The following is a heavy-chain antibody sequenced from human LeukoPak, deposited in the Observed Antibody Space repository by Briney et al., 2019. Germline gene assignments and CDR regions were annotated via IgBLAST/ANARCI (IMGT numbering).Heavy chain of an antibody. V-gene: IGHV1-46*01. Sequence: GASVKVSCKTSGYNFISYYIHWVRQAPGQGLEWMGIINPKGDSTNYAQKFEGRVTMTRDTSTSTVHMELSSVRSEDTAIYYCARGRYCSSFSCYVSLGWDSYYYMDVWGKGTTVTLSS. CDR1: GYNFISYY. J-gene: IGHJ6*03. CDR3: ARGRYCSSFSCYVSLGWDSYYYMDV. D-gene: IGHD2-2*01. CDR2: INPKGDST.